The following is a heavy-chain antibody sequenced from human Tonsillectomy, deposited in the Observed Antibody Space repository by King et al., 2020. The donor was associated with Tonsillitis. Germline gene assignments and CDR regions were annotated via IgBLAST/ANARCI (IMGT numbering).Heavy chain of an antibody. Sequence: VQLVESGGGLVQPGRSLRLSCAASGFTFDDYAMHWVRQAPGKGLEWVSGISWSSGSIGYADSVKGRFTISRDNAKNSLYLQMNSLRAEDTALYYCAKDMGNYYDSISHVYWGQGTLVTVSS. CDR2: ISWSSGSI. V-gene: IGHV3-9*01. CDR3: AKDMGNYYDSISHVY. J-gene: IGHJ4*02. D-gene: IGHD3-22*01. CDR1: GFTFDDYA.